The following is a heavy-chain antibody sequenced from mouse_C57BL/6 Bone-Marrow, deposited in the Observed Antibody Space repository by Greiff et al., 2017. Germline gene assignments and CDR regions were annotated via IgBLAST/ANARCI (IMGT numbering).Heavy chain of an antibody. Sequence: QVHVKQSGAELVRPGTSVKMSCKASGYTFTNYWIGWAKQRPGHGLEWIGDIYPGGGYTNYNEKFKGKATLTADKSSSTAYMQFSSLTSEDSAIYYCARDYFDYWGQGTTLTVSS. V-gene: IGHV1-63*01. CDR3: ARDYFDY. CDR1: GYTFTNYW. CDR2: IYPGGGYT. J-gene: IGHJ2*01.